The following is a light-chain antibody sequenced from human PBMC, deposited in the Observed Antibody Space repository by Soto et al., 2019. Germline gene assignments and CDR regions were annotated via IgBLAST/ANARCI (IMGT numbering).Light chain of an antibody. Sequence: DIQMTQSPSSLSASVGDRVTITCQASQTIRNYLAWYQQKPGTVPKLLISAASTLQSGVPVRFSGSGSGTEFILTISSLQPEDVATYYCQKYNSPSHTFGGGTKVEIK. V-gene: IGKV1-27*01. CDR2: AAS. J-gene: IGKJ4*01. CDR3: QKYNSPSHT. CDR1: QTIRNY.